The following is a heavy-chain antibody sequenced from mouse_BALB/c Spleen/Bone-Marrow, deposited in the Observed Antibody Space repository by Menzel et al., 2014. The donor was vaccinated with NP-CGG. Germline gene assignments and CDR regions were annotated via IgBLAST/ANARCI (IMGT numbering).Heavy chain of an antibody. CDR1: GFTFSNYW. V-gene: IGHV6-6*02. J-gene: IGHJ3*01. CDR3: TTGFAY. Sequence: DVKLVESGGGLVQPGGSIKLSCVASGFTFSNYWMNWVRQFPEKGLEWVAEIRLKSNNYATHYAESAKGRFTISRDDSKSSVYLQMNDLRAEDTGIYYCTTGFAYWGQGTLVTVSA. CDR2: IRLKSNNYAT.